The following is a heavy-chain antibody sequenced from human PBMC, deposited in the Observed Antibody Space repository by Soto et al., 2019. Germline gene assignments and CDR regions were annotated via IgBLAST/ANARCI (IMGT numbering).Heavy chain of an antibody. D-gene: IGHD6-13*01. CDR2: ISGSGGST. CDR1: GFTFSSYA. J-gene: IGHJ4*02. CDR3: AKGPGYSSSLAY. V-gene: IGHV3-23*01. Sequence: GGSLRLSCAASGFTFSSYAMSWVRQAPGKGLEWVSAISGSGGSTYYADSVKGRFTISRDNSKNTLYLQMNSLRAEDTAVYYWAKGPGYSSSLAYWGQGTLVTVSS.